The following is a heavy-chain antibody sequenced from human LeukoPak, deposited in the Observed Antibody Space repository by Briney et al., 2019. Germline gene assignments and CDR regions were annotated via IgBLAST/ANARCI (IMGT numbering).Heavy chain of an antibody. V-gene: IGHV4-4*09. J-gene: IGHJ5*02. CDR2: IYTNGST. D-gene: IGHD1-1*01. Sequence: SETLSLTCTVSGGSISSYHWSWIRQVPGKGLQWIGSIYTNGSTNYNPSLKSRVTISIDSSKNQFSLKLTSVTAADTAVYYCARSVWTYDSARPLWFDPWGQGTLVTVSS. CDR3: ARSVWTYDSARPLWFDP. CDR1: GGSISSYH.